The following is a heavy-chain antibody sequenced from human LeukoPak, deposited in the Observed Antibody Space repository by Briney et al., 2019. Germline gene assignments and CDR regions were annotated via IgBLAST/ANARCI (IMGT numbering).Heavy chain of an antibody. CDR1: GFTFSSYA. J-gene: IGHJ4*02. CDR3: AKAPSRYGSGRAPYYFDY. V-gene: IGHV3-23*01. D-gene: IGHD3-10*01. Sequence: GGSLRLSCAASGFTFSSYAMSWVRQAPGKGLEWVSAISGSGGSTYYADSVKGRLTISRDNSKNTLYLQMNSLRAEDTAVYYCAKAPSRYGSGRAPYYFDYWGQGTLVTVSS. CDR2: ISGSGGST.